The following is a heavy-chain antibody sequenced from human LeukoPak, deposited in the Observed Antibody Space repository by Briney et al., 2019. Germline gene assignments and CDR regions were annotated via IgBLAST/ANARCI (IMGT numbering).Heavy chain of an antibody. V-gene: IGHV4-31*03. CDR3: ARGIRWLQLSYFDY. CDR2: IYYSGRT. Sequence: HPSQTLSLTCPVSGGSISSGVYYWSCIRQHPGKGLEWIGYIYYSGRTYYNSSLKSRVTISVDTSKNQFSLKLSSVTAADTAVYYCARGIRWLQLSYFDYWGQGTLVTVSS. J-gene: IGHJ4*02. CDR1: GGSISSGVYY. D-gene: IGHD5-24*01.